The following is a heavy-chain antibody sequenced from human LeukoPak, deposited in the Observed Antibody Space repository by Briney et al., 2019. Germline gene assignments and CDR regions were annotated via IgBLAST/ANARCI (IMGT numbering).Heavy chain of an antibody. Sequence: GRSLRLSCAVSGFTFSTYGMHWVRQAPGKGLEWVTVMWNHGRNQYYADSVKGRFTISRDISKNTLYLQMSSLRAEDTAVYHCAKAVAFWSGHYDYWGQGTLVTVSS. V-gene: IGHV3-33*06. CDR1: GFTFSTYG. CDR3: AKAVAFWSGHYDY. J-gene: IGHJ4*02. D-gene: IGHD3-3*01. CDR2: MWNHGRNQ.